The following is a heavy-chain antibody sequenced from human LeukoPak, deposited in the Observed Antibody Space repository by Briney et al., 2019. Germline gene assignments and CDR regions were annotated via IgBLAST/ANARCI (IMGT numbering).Heavy chain of an antibody. Sequence: GGSLRLSCTASGFTFGDYAMSWARQARGKGLEWVGFIRSKAYGGTTEYAASVQGRFTISRDDSKSIAYLQMNSLKTEDTAVYYCTRDGTDYVWGSYRPLGDYWGQGTLVTVSS. J-gene: IGHJ4*02. D-gene: IGHD3-16*02. CDR2: IRSKAYGGTT. CDR1: GFTFGDYA. CDR3: TRDGTDYVWGSYRPLGDY. V-gene: IGHV3-49*04.